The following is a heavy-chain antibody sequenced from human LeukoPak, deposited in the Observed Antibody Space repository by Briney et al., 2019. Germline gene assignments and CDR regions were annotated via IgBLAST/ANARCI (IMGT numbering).Heavy chain of an antibody. Sequence: PSETLSLTCIVSGGSISNYYWSWIRQPPGKGLEWIGYIYYSGSTNYNPSLKSRVTISVDTSKNQFSLKLSSVTAADTAVYYCARGGGVAGTPYNPYDYWGQGTLVTVSS. D-gene: IGHD6-19*01. J-gene: IGHJ4*02. V-gene: IGHV4-59*01. CDR2: IYYSGST. CDR1: GGSISNYY. CDR3: ARGGGVAGTPYNPYDY.